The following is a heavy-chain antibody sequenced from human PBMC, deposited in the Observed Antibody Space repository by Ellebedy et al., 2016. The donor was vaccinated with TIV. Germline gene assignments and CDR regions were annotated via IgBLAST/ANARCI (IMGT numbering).Heavy chain of an antibody. V-gene: IGHV3-7*01. D-gene: IGHD2-2*03. Sequence: PGGSLRLSCAASGFTFNTYWMSWVRQAPGKGLEWVASLKHDGSDRYFVDSVKGRFTISRDNARNSLYLQMNSLRAEDTAVYHCARLGYCSNDNCFYGMDVWGRGTTVTVSS. CDR2: LKHDGSDR. J-gene: IGHJ6*02. CDR3: ARLGYCSNDNCFYGMDV. CDR1: GFTFNTYW.